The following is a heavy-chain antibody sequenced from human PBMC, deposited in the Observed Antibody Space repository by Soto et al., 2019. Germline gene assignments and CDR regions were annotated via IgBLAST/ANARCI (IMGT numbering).Heavy chain of an antibody. Sequence: GGSMRLSCAASGFTFDYYAMHWVRQAPGKGLEWVCLISWDGCSTYYAYAVKGRFTISRDNSKNTLYLQMNSLRAEDTALYYCAKDLLPFLPKTGAFDIWGQGTMVTVSS. CDR2: ISWDGCST. V-gene: IGHV3-43D*04. CDR3: AKDLLPFLPKTGAFDI. D-gene: IGHD3-3*01. CDR1: GFTFDYYA. J-gene: IGHJ3*02.